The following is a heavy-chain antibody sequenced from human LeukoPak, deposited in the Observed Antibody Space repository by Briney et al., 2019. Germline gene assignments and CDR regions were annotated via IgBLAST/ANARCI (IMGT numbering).Heavy chain of an antibody. V-gene: IGHV4-30-2*01. D-gene: IGHD2-2*01. CDR2: IYHSGST. J-gene: IGHJ4*02. CDR1: GGSISSGGYY. CDR3: AAEAVVVPAAIYYFDY. Sequence: SETLSLTCTVSGGSISSGGYYWSWIRQPPGKGLEWIGYIYHSGSTYYNPSLKSRVTISVDRSKNQFSLKLSSVTAADTAVYYCAAEAVVVPAAIYYFDYWGQGTLVTVSS.